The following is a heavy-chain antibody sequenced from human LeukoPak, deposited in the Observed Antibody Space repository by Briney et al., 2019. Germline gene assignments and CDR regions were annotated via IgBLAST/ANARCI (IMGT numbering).Heavy chain of an antibody. CDR3: ATEYDILTGYYSRPEYFQP. Sequence: ASVKVSCKVSGYTLTELSMHWVRQAPGKGLEWMGGFDPEDGETIYAQKFHGRVTMTEDTSTDTAYMELSSLRSEDTAVYYCATEYDILTGYYSRPEYFQPWGQGTLVTVSS. D-gene: IGHD3-9*01. J-gene: IGHJ1*01. V-gene: IGHV1-24*01. CDR2: FDPEDGET. CDR1: GYTLTELS.